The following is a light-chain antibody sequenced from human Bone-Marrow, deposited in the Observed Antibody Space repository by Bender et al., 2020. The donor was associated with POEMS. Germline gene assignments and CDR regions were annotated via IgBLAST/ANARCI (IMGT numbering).Light chain of an antibody. V-gene: IGLV3-21*02. CDR3: QVWDSDQVL. J-gene: IGLJ3*02. Sequence: SYELTQPPSVSVSPGQTARITCSGDALPIKYAYWYQQKSGQAPMLVIFYDDDRPSGIPERFSGSNSGNTATLTISRVEAGDEADYYCQVWDSDQVLFGGGTKLTVL. CDR1: ALPIKY. CDR2: YDD.